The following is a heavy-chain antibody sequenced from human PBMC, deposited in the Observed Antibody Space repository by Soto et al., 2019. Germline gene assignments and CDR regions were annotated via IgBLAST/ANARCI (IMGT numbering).Heavy chain of an antibody. CDR3: ARGDSTDCSNGVCSFFYNHDMDV. Sequence: ASVKVSCKASGYSFTDYHIHWVRQAPGQGLEWLGRINPKSGGTSTAQKFQGWVTMTTGTSISTAFMELTRLTSDDTAIYYCARGDSTDCSNGVCSFFYNHDMDVWGQGTTVTVSS. J-gene: IGHJ6*02. V-gene: IGHV1-2*04. CDR1: GYSFTDYH. D-gene: IGHD2-8*01. CDR2: INPKSGGT.